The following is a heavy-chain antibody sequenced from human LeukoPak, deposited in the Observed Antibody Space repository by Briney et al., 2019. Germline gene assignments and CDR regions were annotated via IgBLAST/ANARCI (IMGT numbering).Heavy chain of an antibody. D-gene: IGHD6-19*01. V-gene: IGHV1-46*01. J-gene: IGHJ4*02. Sequence: ASVKVSFKASTYTFTKYYMHWVRQAPGQGLEWMGIINPTGGSTRYAQKFQDRFTMTRDTSTSTVYMELSSLRSEDTAVYYCARTPLAGVGYSDYWGEGSLVTVSS. CDR3: ARTPLAGVGYSDY. CDR1: TYTFTKYY. CDR2: INPTGGST.